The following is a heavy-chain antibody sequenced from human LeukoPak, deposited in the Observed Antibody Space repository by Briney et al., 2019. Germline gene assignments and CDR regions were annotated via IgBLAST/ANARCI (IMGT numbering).Heavy chain of an antibody. V-gene: IGHV4-59*08. Sequence: SETLSLTCTVSGGSISSYYWSWIRQPPGKGLEWIGYIYYGGSTNYNPSLKSRVTISVDTSKNQFSLKRSSVTAADTAVYYCARAGYTYGYFDYWGQGALVTVSS. CDR3: ARAGYTYGYFDY. J-gene: IGHJ4*02. CDR2: IYYGGST. D-gene: IGHD5-18*01. CDR1: GGSISSYY.